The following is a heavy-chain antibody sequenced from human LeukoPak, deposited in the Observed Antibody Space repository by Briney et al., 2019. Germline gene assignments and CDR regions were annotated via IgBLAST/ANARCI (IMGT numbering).Heavy chain of an antibody. Sequence: PGRSLRLSCAASGFTLSTYGMHWVRQPPGKGLEWVAVIWFDGSKTFYVDSVKGRFTISRDNSKNTVYLQMNSLRAEDTAVYYCARDDVYYYYIDVWGEGTTVTVSS. J-gene: IGHJ6*03. CDR1: GFTLSTYG. CDR3: ARDDVYYYYIDV. CDR2: IWFDGSKT. D-gene: IGHD3-16*01. V-gene: IGHV3-33*01.